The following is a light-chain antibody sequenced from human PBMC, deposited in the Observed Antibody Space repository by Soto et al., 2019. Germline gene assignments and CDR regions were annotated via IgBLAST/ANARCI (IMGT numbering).Light chain of an antibody. Sequence: QSVLTQPPSASGSPGQSVTISCTGTSSDVGGYDYVSWYQQHPGKAPQFITYGVNKRPAGVPDRFSGSKSGNTASLTVSGLQAEDEADYYCSSYTSDSGRVFGGGTKVTVL. CDR2: GVN. CDR3: SSYTSDSGRV. V-gene: IGLV2-8*01. CDR1: SSDVGGYDY. J-gene: IGLJ3*02.